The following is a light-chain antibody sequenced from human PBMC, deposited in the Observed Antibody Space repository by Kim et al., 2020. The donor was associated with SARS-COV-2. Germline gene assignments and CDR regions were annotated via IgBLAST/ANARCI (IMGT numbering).Light chain of an antibody. CDR1: SSNIGIND. J-gene: IGLJ3*02. CDR2: RNS. V-gene: IGLV1-47*01. Sequence: GQMYTISCSGISSNIGINDVYWYQQLPGTAPKLLIYRNSQRPSGVPDRFSGSKSGTSASLAISGLRSEDEADYYCAAWDDSLSESLFGGGTQLTVL. CDR3: AAWDDSLSESL.